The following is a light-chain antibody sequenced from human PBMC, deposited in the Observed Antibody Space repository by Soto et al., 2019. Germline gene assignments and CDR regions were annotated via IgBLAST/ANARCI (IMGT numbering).Light chain of an antibody. V-gene: IGLV2-14*01. CDR2: DVT. J-gene: IGLJ3*02. Sequence: QSVLTQPASVSGSPGQSITISCTGSSSDIGAYNYVSWYQQHPGKAPKLMIYDVTNRHSGVSYRFSGSKSGSTASLTISGLQAEDEADYYCSSYTISRIRVFGGGTKLTVL. CDR3: SSYTISRIRV. CDR1: SSDIGAYNY.